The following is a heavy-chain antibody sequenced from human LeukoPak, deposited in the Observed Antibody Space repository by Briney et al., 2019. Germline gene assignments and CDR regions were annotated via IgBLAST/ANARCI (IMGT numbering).Heavy chain of an antibody. CDR3: ARADYYDSSGYRQNWYFDL. D-gene: IGHD3-22*01. Sequence: SETLSLTCTVSGGSISSGGYYWSWIRQHPGKGLEWIGYIYYSGSTYYNPSLKSRVTISVDTSKYQFSLKLSSVTAADTAVYYCARADYYDSSGYRQNWYFDLWGRGTLVTVSS. J-gene: IGHJ2*01. CDR2: IYYSGST. CDR1: GGSISSGGYY. V-gene: IGHV4-31*03.